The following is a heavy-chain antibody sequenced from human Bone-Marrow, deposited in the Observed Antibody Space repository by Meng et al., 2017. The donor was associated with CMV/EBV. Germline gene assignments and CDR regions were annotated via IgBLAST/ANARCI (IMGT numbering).Heavy chain of an antibody. Sequence: ASVKVSCKASGYTFTGYYMHWVRQAPGQGLEWMGWINPNSGGTNYAQEFQGRVTMTRDTSISTAYMELSRLRSDDTAVYYCARVWNPVDYWGQGTLVTVSS. CDR3: ARVWNPVDY. V-gene: IGHV1-2*02. CDR1: GYTFTGYY. CDR2: INPNSGGT. J-gene: IGHJ4*02. D-gene: IGHD1-1*01.